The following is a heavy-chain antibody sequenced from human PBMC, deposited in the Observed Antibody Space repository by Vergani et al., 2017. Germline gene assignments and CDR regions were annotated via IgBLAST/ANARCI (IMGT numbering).Heavy chain of an antibody. V-gene: IGHV4-61*02. J-gene: IGHJ3*01. CDR3: ARDNKQHRPRACDL. CDR2: NYVSGIT. CDR1: GASINNDFYH. Sequence: QVQLQQSGPGLVKPSHTLSLTCTVSGASINNDFYHWHWIRHPPGKGLEWTGRNYVSGITDYNSFLQSRVSMSVDTSKNKFSLPLTSVTAADTAVYYCARDNKQHRPRACDLWGQGTMVTVSS. D-gene: IGHD6-13*01.